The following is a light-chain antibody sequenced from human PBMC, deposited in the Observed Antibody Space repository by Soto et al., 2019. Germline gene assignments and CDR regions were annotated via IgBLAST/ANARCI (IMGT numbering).Light chain of an antibody. J-gene: IGLJ1*01. CDR1: SSNIGNNY. CDR3: GTWDSSLSAYV. V-gene: IGLV1-51*02. CDR2: ENN. Sequence: QSVLTQPPSVSAAPGQKDTISCSGRSSNIGNNYVSWYQQLPGTAPKLLIYENNKRPSGIPDRFSGSKSGTSATLGITGLQTGDEADYYCGTWDSSLSAYVFGTGTKLTVL.